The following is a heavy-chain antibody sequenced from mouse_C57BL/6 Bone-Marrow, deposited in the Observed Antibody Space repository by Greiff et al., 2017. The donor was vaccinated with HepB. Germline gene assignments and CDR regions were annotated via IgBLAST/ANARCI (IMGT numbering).Heavy chain of an antibody. CDR2: INPYNGGT. V-gene: IGHV1-19*01. Sequence: EVKVVESGPVLVKPGASVKMSCKASGYTFTDYYMNWVKQSHGKSLEWIGVINPYNGGTSYNQKFKGKATLTVDKSSSTAYMELNSLTSEDSAVYYCARSPYWYFDVWGTGTTVTVSS. J-gene: IGHJ1*03. CDR1: GYTFTDYY. CDR3: ARSPYWYFDV.